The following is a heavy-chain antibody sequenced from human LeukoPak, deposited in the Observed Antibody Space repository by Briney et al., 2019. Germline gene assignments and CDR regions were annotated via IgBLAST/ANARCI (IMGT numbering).Heavy chain of an antibody. CDR2: IYYSGST. D-gene: IGHD5-24*01. V-gene: IGHV4-39*07. Sequence: SETLSLTCTVSGGSISSSSYYWGWIRQPPGKGLEWIGSIYYSGSTYYNPSLKSRVTISVDKSKNQFSLKLSSVTAADTAVYYCAKQDGYNSHLGYWGQGTLVTVSS. J-gene: IGHJ4*02. CDR3: AKQDGYNSHLGY. CDR1: GGSISSSSYY.